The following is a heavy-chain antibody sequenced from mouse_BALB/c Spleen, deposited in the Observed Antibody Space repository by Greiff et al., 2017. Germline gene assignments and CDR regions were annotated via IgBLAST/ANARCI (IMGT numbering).Heavy chain of an antibody. CDR1: GFTFSSYA. J-gene: IGHJ3*01. D-gene: IGHD2-1*01. CDR3: ARQNYGNYLAWFAY. Sequence: EVKVVESGGGLVKPGGSLKLSCAASGFTFSSYAMSWVRQTPEKRLEWVATISSGGSYTYYPDSVKGRFTISRDNAKNTLYLQMSSLRSEDTAMYYCARQNYGNYLAWFAYWGQGTLVTVSA. CDR2: ISSGGSYT. V-gene: IGHV5-9-3*01.